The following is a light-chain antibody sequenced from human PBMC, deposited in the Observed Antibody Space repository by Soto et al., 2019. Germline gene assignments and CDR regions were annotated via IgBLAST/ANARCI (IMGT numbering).Light chain of an antibody. Sequence: GARVTITCQASRDISTWVACYQQNPWKVPKLLVYSPSAVKMGVASRFSGSGSGTDFALTVSSLQPEDFVTYYCQQADTFPWTFGQGTKVDIK. CDR3: QQADTFPWT. V-gene: IGKV1D-12*01. CDR2: SPS. CDR1: RDISTW. J-gene: IGKJ1*01.